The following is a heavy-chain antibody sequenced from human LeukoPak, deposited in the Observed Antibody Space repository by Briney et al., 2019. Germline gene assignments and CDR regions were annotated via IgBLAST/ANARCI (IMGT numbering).Heavy chain of an antibody. CDR1: GFTFSHYA. Sequence: GGSLRLSCAASGFTFSHYAMSWVRQAPGKGLEWVSAISGSGDSTYYADSVKGRFTISRDNSKNTLYLQMNSLRAGDTAVYYCARYCSGGSCSTSYYYYGLDVWGQGTTVTVPS. CDR3: ARYCSGGSCSTSYYYYGLDV. V-gene: IGHV3-23*01. D-gene: IGHD2-15*01. J-gene: IGHJ6*02. CDR2: ISGSGDST.